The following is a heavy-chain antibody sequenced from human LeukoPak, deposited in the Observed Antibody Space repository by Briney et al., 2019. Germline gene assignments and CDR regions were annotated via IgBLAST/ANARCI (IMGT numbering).Heavy chain of an antibody. CDR1: GGSISSGGYY. V-gene: IGHV4-31*03. CDR3: ARVHGFYYYYGMDV. CDR2: IYYSGST. Sequence: SETLSLTCTVSGGSISSGGYYWSWIRQHPGKGLEWIGYIYYSGSTYYNPSLKSRVTISVDTSKNQFSLELSSVTAADTAVYYCARVHGFYYYYGMDVWGQGTTVTVSS. J-gene: IGHJ6*02.